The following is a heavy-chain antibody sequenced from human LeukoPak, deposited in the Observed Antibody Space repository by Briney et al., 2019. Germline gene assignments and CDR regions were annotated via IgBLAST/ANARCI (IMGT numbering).Heavy chain of an antibody. Sequence: GEYPMIYCKGSGYSFTSYWIGWVRQVPGKGLELKGIIYPGDSDTRYSPSFQGQVTISADKSISTAYLQWSSLKASDTAMYYCARIVAVAGLFDYWGQGTLVTVSS. CDR2: IYPGDSDT. CDR1: GYSFTSYW. V-gene: IGHV5-51*01. D-gene: IGHD6-19*01. CDR3: ARIVAVAGLFDY. J-gene: IGHJ4*02.